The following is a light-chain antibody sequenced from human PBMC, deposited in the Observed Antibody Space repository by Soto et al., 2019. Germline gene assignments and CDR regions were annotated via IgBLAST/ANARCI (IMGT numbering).Light chain of an antibody. Sequence: EIVLTQSPGTLSLSLGERATLSCRASQSLGSRKLAWYQQKPGQPPRLLIHAASTRATGIPDRFSGSGSGTDFTLTISRLEPEDFAVYFCELYGGSPLSFGPGTKVDVK. V-gene: IGKV3-20*01. CDR1: QSLGSRK. J-gene: IGKJ3*01. CDR3: ELYGGSPLS. CDR2: AAS.